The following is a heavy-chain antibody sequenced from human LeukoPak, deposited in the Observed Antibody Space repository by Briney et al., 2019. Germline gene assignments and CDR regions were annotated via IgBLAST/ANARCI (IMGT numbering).Heavy chain of an antibody. V-gene: IGHV4-59*02. CDR2: IHYSGLT. Sequence: NSSETLSLTCTVSGGSVNGYYWNWIRQAPGKGLEWVGFIHYSGLTVYSPSLQSRVSMLVDTSRNQFSLDLSSVTAADTALYYCARDPPEDEWNSLDSWGQGILVTVSS. CDR1: GGSVNGYY. J-gene: IGHJ4*02. D-gene: IGHD1-7*01. CDR3: ARDPPEDEWNSLDS.